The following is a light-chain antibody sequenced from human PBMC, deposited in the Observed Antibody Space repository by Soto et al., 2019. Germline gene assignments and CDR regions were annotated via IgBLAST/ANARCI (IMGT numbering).Light chain of an antibody. CDR3: QQYNNYGSWT. CDR1: QSVSSY. J-gene: IGKJ1*01. CDR2: DAS. Sequence: EIVLTQSPATLSLSPGERATLSCRASQSVSSYLAWYQQKPGQAPRLLMSDASNRATGIPARFSGSGSGTDFTLTISSLEPEDFATFYCQQYNNYGSWTFGQGTKVEIK. V-gene: IGKV3-11*01.